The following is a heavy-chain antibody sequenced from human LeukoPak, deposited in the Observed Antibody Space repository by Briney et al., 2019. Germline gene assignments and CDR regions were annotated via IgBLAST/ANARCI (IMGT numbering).Heavy chain of an antibody. Sequence: PSETLSLTCTVSGGSMTNYYWSWMRRPPGKGLEWIGSIYYNGNTNYNPSVKSRVTISIDTSKKQFHLRLSSVTAADTALYFCARDNQYNSGWSFDPWGQGILVTVSS. CDR2: IYYNGNT. J-gene: IGHJ5*02. CDR3: ARDNQYNSGWSFDP. CDR1: GGSMTNYY. V-gene: IGHV4-59*01. D-gene: IGHD6-19*01.